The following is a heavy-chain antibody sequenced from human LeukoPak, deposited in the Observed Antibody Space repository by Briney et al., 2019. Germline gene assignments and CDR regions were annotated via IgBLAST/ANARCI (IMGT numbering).Heavy chain of an antibody. Sequence: ASVKVSCKASGYTFTGYYMHWVRQAPGQGLEWMGWINPNSGGTNYAQKFQGRVTMTRDTSISTAYMELSRLRSDDTAVYYCARVPSGYSSFYDYWGQGTLVTVSS. V-gene: IGHV1-2*02. CDR3: ARVPSGYSSFYDY. J-gene: IGHJ4*02. CDR1: GYTFTGYY. D-gene: IGHD6-19*01. CDR2: INPNSGGT.